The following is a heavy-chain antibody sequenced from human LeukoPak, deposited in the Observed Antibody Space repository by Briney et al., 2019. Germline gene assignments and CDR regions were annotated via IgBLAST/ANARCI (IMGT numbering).Heavy chain of an antibody. CDR3: ARQDYYDSSGYENNWFDP. CDR1: GGSISSSSYY. Sequence: SKTLSLTCTVSGGSISSSSYYWGWIRQPPGKGLEWIGSIYYSGSTYYNPSLKSRVTISVDTSKNQFSLKLSSVTAADTAVYYCARQDYYDSSGYENNWFDPWGQGTLVTVSS. J-gene: IGHJ5*02. D-gene: IGHD3-22*01. V-gene: IGHV4-39*01. CDR2: IYYSGST.